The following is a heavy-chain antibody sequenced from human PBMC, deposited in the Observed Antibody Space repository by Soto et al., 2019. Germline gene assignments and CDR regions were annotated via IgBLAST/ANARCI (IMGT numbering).Heavy chain of an antibody. CDR2: INADNGNT. V-gene: IGHV1-3*01. CDR3: ARDRATRFYSSGYYSSRFDP. Sequence: ASVKVSCKASGYTFTSYAMHWVRQAPGQRLEWMGWINADNGNTKYSQKFQGRVTITRDTSASTAYMELSSLRSEDTAVYYCARDRATRFYSSGYYSSRFDPWGQGTLVTVSS. D-gene: IGHD3-22*01. CDR1: GYTFTSYA. J-gene: IGHJ5*02.